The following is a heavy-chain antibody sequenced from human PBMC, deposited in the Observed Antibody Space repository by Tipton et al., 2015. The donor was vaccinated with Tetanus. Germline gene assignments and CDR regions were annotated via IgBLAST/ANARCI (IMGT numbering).Heavy chain of an antibody. CDR1: GGSINNYY. D-gene: IGHD3-9*01. CDR2: INHSGST. Sequence: TLSLTCTVSGGSINNYYWSWIRQSPGEGLEWIGEINHSGSTNYNPSLKSRVTMSVDTSRDQFSLKLSSVTAADTAVYYCARLGYDILTGYHYDSWGQGTLVTVSS. J-gene: IGHJ4*02. CDR3: ARLGYDILTGYHYDS. V-gene: IGHV4-34*01.